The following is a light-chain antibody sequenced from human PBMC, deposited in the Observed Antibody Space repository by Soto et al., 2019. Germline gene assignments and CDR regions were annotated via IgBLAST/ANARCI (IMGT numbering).Light chain of an antibody. J-gene: IGKJ1*01. CDR1: QSVSDNY. CDR3: QHYGRSPWT. V-gene: IGKV3-20*01. Sequence: EVVLTQSPGTLSLSPGERATLSCWASQSVSDNYLAWHQQKPGQAPRLLIYAVSRRATGIPDRFSGSGSGTDFTLTISRLEPEDFAVYYCQHYGRSPWTFGQGTKVEIK. CDR2: AVS.